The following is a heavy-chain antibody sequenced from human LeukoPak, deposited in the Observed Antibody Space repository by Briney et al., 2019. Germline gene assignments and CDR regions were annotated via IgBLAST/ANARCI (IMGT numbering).Heavy chain of an antibody. V-gene: IGHV1-69*01. CDR3: ARKVGYSYDC. CDR1: GGTFSNYG. D-gene: IGHD5-18*01. Sequence: GSSVKVSCKASGGTFSNYGFNWVRQAPGQGLEWMGGISPIFGSANYAQRFQGRVTITADESTSTAYMDLNSLRAEDTAVYYCARKVGYSYDCWGQGTLVTVSS. J-gene: IGHJ4*02. CDR2: ISPIFGSA.